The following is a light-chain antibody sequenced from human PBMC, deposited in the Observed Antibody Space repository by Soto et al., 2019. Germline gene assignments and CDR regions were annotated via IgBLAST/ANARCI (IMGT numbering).Light chain of an antibody. J-gene: IGKJ5*01. Sequence: DIQMTQSPSSLSASVGDRVTITCRASQNIINYLNWYQQKPGKAPQLLIHVASRLESGVPSRFSGSGSGTDFTLTISSLQPEDFATYYCQQSYNAPITFGQGTRLEIK. CDR2: VAS. CDR1: QNIINY. CDR3: QQSYNAPIT. V-gene: IGKV1-39*01.